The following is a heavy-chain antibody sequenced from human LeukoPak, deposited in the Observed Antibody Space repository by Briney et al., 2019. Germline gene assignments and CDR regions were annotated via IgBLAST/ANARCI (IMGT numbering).Heavy chain of an antibody. CDR1: GGSFSGYY. Sequence: SETLSLTCAVYGGSFSGYYWSWIRQPPGKGLEWIGEINHSGSTNCNPSLKSRVTISVDTSKNQFSLKLSSVTAADTAVYYCARGYDLHNWFDPWGQGTLVTVSS. V-gene: IGHV4-34*01. J-gene: IGHJ5*02. CDR2: INHSGST. CDR3: ARGYDLHNWFDP. D-gene: IGHD3-3*01.